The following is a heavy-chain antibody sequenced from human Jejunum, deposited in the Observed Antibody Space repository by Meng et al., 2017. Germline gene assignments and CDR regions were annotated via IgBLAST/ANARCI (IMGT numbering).Heavy chain of an antibody. Sequence: QVQLQESGPGLVKPSVTLSLTCTVSGDSISSSSYYWGWIRQPPGKGLEWIGSMYYSGGTYYNPSLKSRVTISVDASKNQFSLKLSSVTAADTAVYYCARSFWNYYYIDYWGQGALVTVSS. D-gene: IGHD3-3*01. V-gene: IGHV4-39*01. CDR2: MYYSGGT. J-gene: IGHJ4*02. CDR1: GDSISSSSYY. CDR3: ARSFWNYYYIDY.